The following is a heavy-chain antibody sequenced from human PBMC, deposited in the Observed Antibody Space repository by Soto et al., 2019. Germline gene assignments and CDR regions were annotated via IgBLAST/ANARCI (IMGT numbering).Heavy chain of an antibody. D-gene: IGHD3-10*01. CDR2: ISYDGSNK. Sequence: GGSLRLSCAASGFTFSSYGMHWVRQAPGKGLEWVAVISYDGSNKYYADSVKGRFTISRDNSKNTLYLQMNSLRAEDTAVYYCAKIEGLLWFGELSNWGQGTLVTVSS. J-gene: IGHJ4*02. CDR1: GFTFSSYG. V-gene: IGHV3-30*18. CDR3: AKIEGLLWFGELSN.